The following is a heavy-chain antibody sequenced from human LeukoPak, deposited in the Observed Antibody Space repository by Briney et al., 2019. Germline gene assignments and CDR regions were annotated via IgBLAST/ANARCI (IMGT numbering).Heavy chain of an antibody. V-gene: IGHV4-59*01. CDR2: IYYSGST. CDR3: ARVSSWQNWFDP. Sequence: SETLSLTCTVSGGSISSYYWSWIRQPPGKGLEWIGYIYYSGSTNYNPSLKSRVTISVHTSKNQFSLKLSSVTAADTAVYYCARVSSWQNWFDPWGQGTLVTVSS. D-gene: IGHD6-13*01. J-gene: IGHJ5*02. CDR1: GGSISSYY.